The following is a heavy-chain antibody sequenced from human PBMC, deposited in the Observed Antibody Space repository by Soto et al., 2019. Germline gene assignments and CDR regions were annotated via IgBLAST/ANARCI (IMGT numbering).Heavy chain of an antibody. Sequence: QLQLQESGSGLVKPSQTLSLTCAVSGGSISSGGYSWSWIRQPPGKVLEWIGYISHSGSTYYNPSLKSRVTIPVARSTHQFSLKLSSVTAADRAVYYCARVPDRWGQGTLVTVSS. J-gene: IGHJ5*02. D-gene: IGHD2-2*01. CDR3: ARVPDR. V-gene: IGHV4-30-2*01. CDR2: ISHSGST. CDR1: GGSISSGGYS.